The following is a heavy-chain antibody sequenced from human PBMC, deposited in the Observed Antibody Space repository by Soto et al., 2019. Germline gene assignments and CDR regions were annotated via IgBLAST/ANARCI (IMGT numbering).Heavy chain of an antibody. CDR1: GFTFSSSW. Sequence: GSLRLSCAASGFTFSSSWMHWVRQAPGKGLVWVSRINTDGSSTTYADSVKGRFTISRDNAKNTVHLQMNSLRAEDTAVYYCERAGSSAAFDNWGQGTLVTVSS. V-gene: IGHV3-74*03. CDR2: INTDGSST. J-gene: IGHJ4*02. D-gene: IGHD6-6*01. CDR3: ERAGSSAAFDN.